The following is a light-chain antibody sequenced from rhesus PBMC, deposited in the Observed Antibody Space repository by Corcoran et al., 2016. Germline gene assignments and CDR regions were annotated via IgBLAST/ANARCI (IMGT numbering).Light chain of an antibody. Sequence: DIQMTQSPSSLSASVGDRVTITCQASQGISSWLAWYQQKPGKAPNLRIYAASSLQSGVTSRFLGSGSWTNFTLTISSLQPEDFATYYCQQHNSYPWTFGQGTKVEIK. V-gene: IGKV1-33*02. CDR2: AAS. J-gene: IGKJ1*01. CDR1: QGISSW. CDR3: QQHNSYPWT.